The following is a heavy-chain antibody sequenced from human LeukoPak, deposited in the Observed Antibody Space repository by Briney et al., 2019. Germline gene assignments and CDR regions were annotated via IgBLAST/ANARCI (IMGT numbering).Heavy chain of an antibody. CDR1: GGSFSGYY. CDR3: ARAPRGGQQVVLPFYSYYYMDV. J-gene: IGHJ6*03. CDR2: INHSGST. Sequence: SETLSLTCAVYGGSFSGYYWSWIRQPPGKGLEWIGEINHSGSTNYNPSLKSRVTISVDTSKNHFSLKLNSVTAADTAVYFCARAPRGGQQVVLPFYSYYYMDVWGKGTTVTVSS. D-gene: IGHD6-13*01. V-gene: IGHV4-34*01.